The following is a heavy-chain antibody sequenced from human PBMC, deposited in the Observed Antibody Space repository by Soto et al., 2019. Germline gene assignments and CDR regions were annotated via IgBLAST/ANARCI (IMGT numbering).Heavy chain of an antibody. D-gene: IGHD2-15*01. CDR2: ISYDGSNK. Sequence: GGSLRLSCAASGFTFSSYGMHWVRQAPGKGLEWVAVISYDGSNKYYADSVKGRFTISRDNSKNTPYLQMNSLRAEDTAVYYCAKARTIAVSTSPFDYWGQGTLVTVSS. V-gene: IGHV3-30*18. CDR3: AKARTIAVSTSPFDY. J-gene: IGHJ4*02. CDR1: GFTFSSYG.